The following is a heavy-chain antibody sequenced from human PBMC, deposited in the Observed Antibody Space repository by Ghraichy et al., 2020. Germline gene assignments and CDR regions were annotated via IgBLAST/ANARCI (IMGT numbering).Heavy chain of an antibody. J-gene: IGHJ4*02. Sequence: ASVKVSCKASGYTFTGYYMHWVRQAPGQGLEWMGWINPNSGGTNYAQKFQGWVTMTRDTSISTAYMELSRLRSDDTAVYYCARVPRDYGDSTPYFDYWGQGTLVTFSS. CDR1: GYTFTGYY. CDR3: ARVPRDYGDSTPYFDY. V-gene: IGHV1-2*04. CDR2: INPNSGGT. D-gene: IGHD4-17*01.